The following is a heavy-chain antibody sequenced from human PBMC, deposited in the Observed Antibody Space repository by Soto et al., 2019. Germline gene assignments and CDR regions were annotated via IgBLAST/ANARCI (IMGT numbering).Heavy chain of an antibody. Sequence: LRLSCAVSGFTFSIFWMHWVRQAPGEGLVWVSRINTDGSSTSYADSVKGRFTISADKSITTAYLQWSSLEASDTAMYYCARFGGYCSGPSCLFDYWGQGTLVTVSS. CDR2: INTDGSST. D-gene: IGHD2-15*01. V-gene: IGHV3-74*01. J-gene: IGHJ4*02. CDR1: GFTFSIFW. CDR3: ARFGGYCSGPSCLFDY.